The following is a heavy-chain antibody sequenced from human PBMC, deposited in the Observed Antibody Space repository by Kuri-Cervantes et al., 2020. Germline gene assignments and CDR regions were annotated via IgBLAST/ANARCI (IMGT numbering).Heavy chain of an antibody. CDR1: GFTFSDYY. CDR3: VSPTIAVTGIISGTRNAFDI. D-gene: IGHD6-19*01. J-gene: IGHJ3*02. CDR2: ISSSGSTI. Sequence: GESLKISCAASGFTFSDYYMSWIRQAPGKGLEWVSYISSSGSTIYYADSVKGRFTISRDNSKNTLYLQMNSLRAEDTAVYYCVSPTIAVTGIISGTRNAFDIWGQGTMVTVSS. V-gene: IGHV3-11*01.